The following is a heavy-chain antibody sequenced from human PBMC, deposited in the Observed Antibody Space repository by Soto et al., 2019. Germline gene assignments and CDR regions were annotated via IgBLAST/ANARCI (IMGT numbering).Heavy chain of an antibody. Sequence: LRLSCAASGFTFSSYAMHWVRQAPGKGLEWVAVISYDGSNKYYADSVKGRFTISRDNSKNTLYLQMNSLRAEDTAVYYCARPPAAGYYYGMDVWGQGTTVTVSS. CDR1: GFTFSSYA. D-gene: IGHD6-19*01. CDR2: ISYDGSNK. CDR3: ARPPAAGYYYGMDV. J-gene: IGHJ6*02. V-gene: IGHV3-30-3*01.